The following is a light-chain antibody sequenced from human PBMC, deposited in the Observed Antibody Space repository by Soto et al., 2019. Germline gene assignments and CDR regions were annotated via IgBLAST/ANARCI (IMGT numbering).Light chain of an antibody. CDR2: DVS. J-gene: IGLJ2*01. CDR1: SSDVGAYNF. Sequence: QSALTQPASVSGSPGQSITISCAGTSSDVGAYNFVSWYQQHPGKAPKLMIYDVSQRPPGVSDRFSGSKSGNTASLTISVLQPEDEAYYFCSSYTSTNTVIFGGGTQLTVL. V-gene: IGLV2-14*03. CDR3: SSYTSTNTVI.